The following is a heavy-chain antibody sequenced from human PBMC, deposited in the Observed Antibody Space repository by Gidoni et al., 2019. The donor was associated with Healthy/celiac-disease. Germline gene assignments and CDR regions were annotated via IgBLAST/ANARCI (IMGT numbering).Heavy chain of an antibody. D-gene: IGHD5-12*01. V-gene: IGHV3-33*01. Sequence: QVQLVESGGGVVQPGRSLRLSCAASGFTFSSYGMHWVRQAPGKGLEWVAVIWYDGSNKYYADSVKGRFTISRDNSKNTLYLQMNSLRAEDTAVYYCARDGKWLQFGGGFDYWGQGTLVTVSS. J-gene: IGHJ4*02. CDR2: IWYDGSNK. CDR3: ARDGKWLQFGGGFDY. CDR1: GFTFSSYG.